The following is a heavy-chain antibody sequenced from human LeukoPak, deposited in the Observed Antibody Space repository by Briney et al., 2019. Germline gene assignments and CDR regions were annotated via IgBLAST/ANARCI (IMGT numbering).Heavy chain of an antibody. V-gene: IGHV3-7*01. D-gene: IGHD3-10*01. CDR2: IKQDGSEK. J-gene: IGHJ3*02. CDR1: KFPFGSYW. CDR3: ARDRWYGEGDAFDI. Sequence: GGSLRLSCAVSKFPFGSYWMSWVRQAPGKGLEWLANIKQDGSEKNYVDSVKGRFTISRENVKNSLYLQLNSLRVEDTAVYYCARDRWYGEGDAFDIWGQGTMVTVSS.